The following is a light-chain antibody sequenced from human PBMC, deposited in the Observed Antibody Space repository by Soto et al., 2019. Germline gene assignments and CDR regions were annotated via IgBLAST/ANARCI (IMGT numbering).Light chain of an antibody. CDR3: SSYTSSSTLAV. CDR1: SSDVGGYNY. J-gene: IGLJ2*01. V-gene: IGLV2-14*01. CDR2: GVN. Sequence: QSALTQPASVSGSPGQSITISCTGTSSDVGGYNYVSWYQQDPGKAPKLMIYGVNNRPSGVSNRFSGSKSGNTASLTISGLQAEDEAYYYCSSYTSSSTLAVFGGGTKLTVL.